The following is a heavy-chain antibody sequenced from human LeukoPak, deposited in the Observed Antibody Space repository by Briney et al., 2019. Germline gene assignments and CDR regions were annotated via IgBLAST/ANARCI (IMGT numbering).Heavy chain of an antibody. CDR1: GYTLTELS. CDR3: ATTGSGWYVFDY. D-gene: IGHD6-19*01. J-gene: IGHJ4*02. Sequence: ASVKVSCKVSGYTLTELSMHWVRQAPGKGLEWMGGFDPEDGETICAQKFQGRVTMTEDTSTDTAYMELSSLRSEDTAVYYCATTGSGWYVFDYWGQGTLVTVSS. CDR2: FDPEDGET. V-gene: IGHV1-24*01.